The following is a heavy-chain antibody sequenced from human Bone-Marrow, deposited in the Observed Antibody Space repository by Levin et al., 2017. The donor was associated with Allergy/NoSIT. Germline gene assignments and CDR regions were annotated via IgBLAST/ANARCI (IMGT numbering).Heavy chain of an antibody. Sequence: ASVKVSCKASGYTFTSYGISWVRQAPGQGLEWMGWISAYNGNTNYAQKLQGRVTMTTDTSTSTAYMELRSLRSDDTAVYYCARENLDRSIAARTASGLFDYWGQGTLVTVSS. V-gene: IGHV1-18*01. J-gene: IGHJ4*02. CDR3: ARENLDRSIAARTASGLFDY. CDR1: GYTFTSYG. D-gene: IGHD6-6*01. CDR2: ISAYNGNT.